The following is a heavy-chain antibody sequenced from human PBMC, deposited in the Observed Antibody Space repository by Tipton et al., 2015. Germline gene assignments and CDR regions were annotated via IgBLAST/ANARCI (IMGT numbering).Heavy chain of an antibody. CDR3: ARTWIQLWLKRYAMDV. Sequence: TLSLTCTVSGDSISSRTYYWGWIRQPPGKGLEWLGSIYNSGNTYYNPSLKSRVTISVDTSKNQFSLELSSVTAADTAVYYCARTWIQLWLKRYAMDVWGQGTTVAVSS. D-gene: IGHD5-18*01. V-gene: IGHV4-39*01. CDR1: GDSISSRTYY. CDR2: IYNSGNT. J-gene: IGHJ6*02.